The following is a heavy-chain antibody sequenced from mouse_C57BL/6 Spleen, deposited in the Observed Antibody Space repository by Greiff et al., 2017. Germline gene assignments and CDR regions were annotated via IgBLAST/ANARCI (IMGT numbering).Heavy chain of an antibody. Sequence: QVQLQQPGAELVRPGSSVKLSCKASGYTFTSYWMHWVKQRPIQGLEWIGNIDPSDSETHYNQKFKDKATLTVDKSSSTAYMQLSSLTSEDSAVYYCARFDDYDGEVDYWGEGTTRTVSS. D-gene: IGHD2-4*01. V-gene: IGHV1-52*01. J-gene: IGHJ2*01. CDR1: GYTFTSYW. CDR2: IDPSDSET. CDR3: ARFDDYDGEVDY.